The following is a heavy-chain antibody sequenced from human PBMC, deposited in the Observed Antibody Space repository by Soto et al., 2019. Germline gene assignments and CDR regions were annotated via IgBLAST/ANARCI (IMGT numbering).Heavy chain of an antibody. V-gene: IGHV3-7*01. Sequence: GGSLRLSCAASGFTFSSYWMSWVRQAPGKGLERVANIKQDGSEKYYVDSVKGRFTISRDNAKNSLYLKMNSMRAEDTAVYYCARRAGGCSSTSCYAGYYYYYMDVWGKGTTVTVSS. CDR1: GFTFSSYW. J-gene: IGHJ6*03. CDR2: IKQDGSEK. D-gene: IGHD2-2*01. CDR3: ARRAGGCSSTSCYAGYYYYYMDV.